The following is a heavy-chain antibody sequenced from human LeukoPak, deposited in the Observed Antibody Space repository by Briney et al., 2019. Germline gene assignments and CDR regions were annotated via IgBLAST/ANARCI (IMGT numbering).Heavy chain of an antibody. CDR3: ARVQGGYSYAAFDY. CDR1: GYSISSGYY. CDR2: IYHSGST. J-gene: IGHJ4*02. D-gene: IGHD5-18*01. Sequence: SETLSLTCTVSGYSISSGYYWGWIRQPPGKGLEYIGSIYHSGSTYYNSSLKSRVTISVDTSKNQFSLKLSSVTDADTAVYYCARVQGGYSYAAFDYWGQGTLVTVSS. V-gene: IGHV4-38-2*02.